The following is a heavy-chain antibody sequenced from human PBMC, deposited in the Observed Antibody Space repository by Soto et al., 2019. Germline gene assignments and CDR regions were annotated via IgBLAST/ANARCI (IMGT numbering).Heavy chain of an antibody. V-gene: IGHV3-33*01. J-gene: IGHJ4*02. CDR2: IWSDGNNR. Sequence: QVQLVESGGGVVQPGRSLRLSCAASGFMFSNHGMHWVRQAPGKGLEWVAVIWSDGNNRYYADSVKGRFTISRDNSKNTVYLQMNRLGAEDTAVYYCVRGDNWNDEASDYWGQGTLVTVSS. D-gene: IGHD1-1*01. CDR3: VRGDNWNDEASDY. CDR1: GFMFSNHG.